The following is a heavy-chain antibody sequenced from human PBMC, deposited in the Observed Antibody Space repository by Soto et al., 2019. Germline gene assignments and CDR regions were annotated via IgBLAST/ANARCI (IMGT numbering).Heavy chain of an antibody. CDR3: ARAIHDSPSFIY. V-gene: IGHV4-59*01. Sequence: QVQLQESGPGLVKPSETLSLTCTVSGGSISSYYWSWIRQPPGKGLEWIGYIYYSGSTNYNPSLKSRVTISVDTSKNQFSLKLSSVTAADTAVYYCARAIHDSPSFIYWGQGTLVTVSS. CDR1: GGSISSYY. D-gene: IGHD3-3*01. J-gene: IGHJ4*02. CDR2: IYYSGST.